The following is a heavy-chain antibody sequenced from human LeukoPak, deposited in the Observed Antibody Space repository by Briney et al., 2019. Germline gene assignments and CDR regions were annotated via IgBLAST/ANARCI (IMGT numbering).Heavy chain of an antibody. CDR3: ARKVVGSNFDY. V-gene: IGHV4-34*01. CDR2: INHSGST. Sequence: SETLSLTCAVYGGSFSDYYWSWIRQPPGKGLEWIGEINHSGSTNYNPSLKSRVTISVDTSKNQFSLKLSSVTAADTAVYYCARKVVGSNFDYWGQGTLVTVSS. J-gene: IGHJ4*02. CDR1: GGSFSDYY. D-gene: IGHD2-15*01.